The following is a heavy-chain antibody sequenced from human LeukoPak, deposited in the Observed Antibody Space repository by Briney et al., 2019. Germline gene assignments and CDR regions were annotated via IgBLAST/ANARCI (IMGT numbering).Heavy chain of an antibody. J-gene: IGHJ4*02. CDR1: GFSFSTYD. V-gene: IGHV3-13*01. D-gene: IGHD6-19*01. CDR3: ARAVAGTDEIDS. Sequence: GGSLRLSCAGSGFSFSTYDMLWVRQAPGKGLEWVSAIGSGGDTYYAGSVKGRFTISRESANNSFYLQMNSLNAGDTAVYFCARAVAGTDEIDSWGQGTLVTVSS. CDR2: IGSGGDT.